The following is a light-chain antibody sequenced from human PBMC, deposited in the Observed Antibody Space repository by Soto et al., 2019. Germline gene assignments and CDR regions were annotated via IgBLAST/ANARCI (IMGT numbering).Light chain of an antibody. CDR3: QQYNKWPPT. CDR2: GAS. V-gene: IGKV3-15*01. Sequence: DIVLTQSPGTLSLSPGERATLSCRASQSVSSNLAWFQQKPGQAPRLLIYGASTRDTGISARFSGSGSGTEFTLTISSLQSGDFAVYHCQQYNKWPPTFGQGTKVDIK. CDR1: QSVSSN. J-gene: IGKJ1*01.